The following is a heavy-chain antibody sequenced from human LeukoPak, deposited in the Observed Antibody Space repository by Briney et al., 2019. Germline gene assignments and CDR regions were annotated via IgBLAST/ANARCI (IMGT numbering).Heavy chain of an antibody. CDR3: AKEFGGIAATGDY. V-gene: IGHV3-23*01. Sequence: GGSLRLSCAASGFTFSNYAMSWVRQAPGKGLEWLSAISGSDDDTYYADSVKGRFTISRDVSKNTLYLQMNSLRAEDTALYYCAKEFGGIAATGDYWGQGTRVTVSS. J-gene: IGHJ4*02. D-gene: IGHD6-13*01. CDR2: ISGSDDDT. CDR1: GFTFSNYA.